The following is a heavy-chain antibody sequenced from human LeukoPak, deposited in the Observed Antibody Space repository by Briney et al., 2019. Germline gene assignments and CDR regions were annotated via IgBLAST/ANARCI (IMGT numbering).Heavy chain of an antibody. CDR1: GYTFNFYV. J-gene: IGHJ4*02. Sequence: ASVKVSCKASGYTFNFYVITWVRQAPGQGLEWMGWISTYDGNTNYAQKFQGRITMTTDTSTSTAYMELRNLRSDDTAVYYCAREAGSGSYYPFDYWGQGTLVTVSS. D-gene: IGHD3-10*01. CDR2: ISTYDGNT. V-gene: IGHV1-18*01. CDR3: AREAGSGSYYPFDY.